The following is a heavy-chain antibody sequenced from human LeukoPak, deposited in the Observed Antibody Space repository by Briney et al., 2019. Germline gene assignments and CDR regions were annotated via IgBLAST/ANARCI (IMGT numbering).Heavy chain of an antibody. CDR1: GFTFDEYG. D-gene: IGHD1-26*01. J-gene: IGHJ6*03. Sequence: GGSLRLSCAASGFTFDEYGMSWVRQAPGKGLEWVSGINWNGGSRGYADSVKGRFTISRDNAKNSLYLQMNSLRAEDTAVYYCARVREGVGSMDVWGKGTTVTISS. CDR3: ARVREGVGSMDV. V-gene: IGHV3-20*04. CDR2: INWNGGSR.